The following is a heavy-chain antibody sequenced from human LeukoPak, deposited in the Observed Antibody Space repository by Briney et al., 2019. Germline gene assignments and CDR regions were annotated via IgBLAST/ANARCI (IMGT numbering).Heavy chain of an antibody. CDR2: IYTSGST. Sequence: PSETLSLTCTVSGGTISSYYWCWIRQPAGKGLEWIGRIYTSGSTNYNPSLKSRVTMSVDTSKNQFSLKLSSVTAADTAVYYCAREQWLVLGPYYFDYWRQGTLVTVSS. D-gene: IGHD6-19*01. V-gene: IGHV4-4*07. CDR3: AREQWLVLGPYYFDY. CDR1: GGTISSYY. J-gene: IGHJ4*02.